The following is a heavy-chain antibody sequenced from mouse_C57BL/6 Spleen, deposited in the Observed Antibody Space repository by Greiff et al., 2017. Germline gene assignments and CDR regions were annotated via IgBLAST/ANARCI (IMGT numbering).Heavy chain of an antibody. Sequence: DVMLVESGGDLVKPGGSLKLSCAASGFTFSSYGMSWVRPTPDQRLEWVATISSGGSYTYYPYSVQGRFTISGDNAKNTLYLQMSSLKSEDTAMYYCASHDGYFDYWGQGTTLTVSS. CDR1: GFTFSSYG. CDR3: ASHDGYFDY. CDR2: ISSGGSYT. V-gene: IGHV5-6*02. D-gene: IGHD2-3*01. J-gene: IGHJ2*01.